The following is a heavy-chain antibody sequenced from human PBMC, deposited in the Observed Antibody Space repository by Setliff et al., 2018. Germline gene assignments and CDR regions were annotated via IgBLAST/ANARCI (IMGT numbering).Heavy chain of an antibody. Sequence: SVKVSCKASGGTFSSYAISWVRQAPGQGLEWMGGIIPIFGTAKYAQKFQGRVTITADESTSTAYMELSSLRSEDTAVYYCARRPGQLVEGSWFDPWGQGTLVTVSS. CDR1: GGTFSSYA. CDR3: ARRPGQLVEGSWFDP. CDR2: IIPIFGTA. J-gene: IGHJ5*02. V-gene: IGHV1-69*13. D-gene: IGHD6-6*01.